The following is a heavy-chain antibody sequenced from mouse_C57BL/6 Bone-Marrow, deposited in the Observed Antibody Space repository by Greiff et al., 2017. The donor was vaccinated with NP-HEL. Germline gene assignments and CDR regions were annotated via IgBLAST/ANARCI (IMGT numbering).Heavy chain of an antibody. V-gene: IGHV1-59*01. CDR3: ARGWSFAY. CDR2: IDPSDSYT. CDR1: GYTFTSYW. D-gene: IGHD2-3*01. Sequence: VQLQQPGAELVRPGTSVKLSCKASGYTFTSYWMHWVKQRPGQGLEWIGVIDPSDSYTNYNQKFKGKATLTVDTSSSTAYMQLSSLTSEDSAVYYCARGWSFAYWGQGTLVTVSA. J-gene: IGHJ3*01.